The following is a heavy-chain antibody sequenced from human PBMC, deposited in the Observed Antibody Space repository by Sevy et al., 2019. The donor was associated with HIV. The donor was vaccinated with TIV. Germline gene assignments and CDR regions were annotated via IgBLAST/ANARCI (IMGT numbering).Heavy chain of an antibody. D-gene: IGHD2-15*01. CDR3: AKGDRTFYGLDV. J-gene: IGHJ6*02. Sequence: GGSLRLSCAASGFTFSTYAMSWVRQAPGKGLEWVSAISGSGGRTYYADSLKGRFTIFRDNSKNTLSLQMNSLRAEDTAVYYCAKGDRTFYGLDVWGQGTTVTVSS. CDR2: ISGSGGRT. V-gene: IGHV3-23*01. CDR1: GFTFSTYA.